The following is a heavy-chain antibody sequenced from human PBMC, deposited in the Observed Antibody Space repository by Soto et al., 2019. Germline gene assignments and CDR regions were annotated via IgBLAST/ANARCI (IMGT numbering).Heavy chain of an antibody. Sequence: SETLSLTCTVSGGSISSSSYYWGWIRQPPGKGLEWIGSIYYSGSTYYNPSLKSRVTISVDTSMNQFSLKLSSVTAADTAVYYCARLSVVVAARYYYGMDVWGQGTTVTVSS. CDR2: IYYSGST. D-gene: IGHD2-15*01. V-gene: IGHV4-39*01. J-gene: IGHJ6*02. CDR3: ARLSVVVAARYYYGMDV. CDR1: GGSISSSSYY.